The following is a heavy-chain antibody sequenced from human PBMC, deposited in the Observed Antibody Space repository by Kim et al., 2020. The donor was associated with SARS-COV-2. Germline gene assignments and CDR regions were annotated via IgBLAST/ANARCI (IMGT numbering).Heavy chain of an antibody. V-gene: IGHV3-9*01. J-gene: IGHJ4*02. D-gene: IGHD3-22*01. CDR2: ICWNSGSI. Sequence: GGSLRLSCAASGFTFDDYAMHWVRQAPGKDLEWVSGICWNSGSIGYADSVKGRFTISRDNAKNSLYLQMNSLRAEDTALYYCAKDSGGSGYYFSYYCDYWGQGTLVTVSS. CDR3: AKDSGGSGYYFSYYCDY. CDR1: GFTFDDYA.